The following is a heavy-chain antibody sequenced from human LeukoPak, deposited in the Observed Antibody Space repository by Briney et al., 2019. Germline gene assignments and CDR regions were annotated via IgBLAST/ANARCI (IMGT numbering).Heavy chain of an antibody. CDR1: GFTFSSYA. CDR3: AKGSGTIFGVVISYYHYYGLDV. D-gene: IGHD3-3*01. J-gene: IGHJ6*02. V-gene: IGHV3-23*01. CDR2: ISGSGGST. Sequence: GGSLRLSCAASGFTFSSYAMSWVRQAPGKGLECVSAISGSGGSTFYADSVKGRFTISRDNSKNTLYLQMNSLRAEDTAIYYCAKGSGTIFGVVISYYHYYGLDVWGQGTTVTVS.